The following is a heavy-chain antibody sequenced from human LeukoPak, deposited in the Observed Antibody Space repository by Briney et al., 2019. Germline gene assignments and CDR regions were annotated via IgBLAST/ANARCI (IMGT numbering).Heavy chain of an antibody. J-gene: IGHJ4*02. Sequence: SETLSLTSAVYGGSFSGYYWSWIRQPPGKGLEWIGEINHSGSTNYNPSLKSRVTMSVDTSKNQFSLKLSSVTAADTAVYYCARAAEWPRKGVFDYWGQGTLVTVSS. D-gene: IGHD3-10*01. V-gene: IGHV4-34*01. CDR1: GGSFSGYY. CDR2: INHSGST. CDR3: ARAAEWPRKGVFDY.